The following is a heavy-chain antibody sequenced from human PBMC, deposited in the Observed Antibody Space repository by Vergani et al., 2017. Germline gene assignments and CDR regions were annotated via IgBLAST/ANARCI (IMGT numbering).Heavy chain of an antibody. CDR1: GFTFSSYS. J-gene: IGHJ6*02. V-gene: IGHV3-48*04. D-gene: IGHD3-10*01. CDR3: ARFYYGSGLDYYYGMDV. Sequence: EVQLVESGGGLVQPGGSLRLSCAASGFTFSSYSMNWVRQAPGKGLEWVSYISSSSSTIYYADSVKSRFTISRDNAKNSLYLQMNSLRAEDTAVYYCARFYYGSGLDYYYGMDVWGQGTTVTVSS. CDR2: ISSSSSTI.